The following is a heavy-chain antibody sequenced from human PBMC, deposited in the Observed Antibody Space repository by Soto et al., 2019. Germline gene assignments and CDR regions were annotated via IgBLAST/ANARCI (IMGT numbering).Heavy chain of an antibody. CDR1: GYTFSSYG. CDR2: ISAYNGHT. V-gene: IGHV1-18*01. J-gene: IGHJ4*02. CDR3: ARDIYGDPGY. D-gene: IGHD4-17*01. Sequence: QVQLVQSGAEVKKPGASVKVSCKASGYTFSSYGISWVRQAPGQGLEWMGWISAYNGHTNYAQKLQGRVTMTTDTPTSPAYMGRRGLRSGDTAVYYWARDIYGDPGYWGQGTLVTVSS.